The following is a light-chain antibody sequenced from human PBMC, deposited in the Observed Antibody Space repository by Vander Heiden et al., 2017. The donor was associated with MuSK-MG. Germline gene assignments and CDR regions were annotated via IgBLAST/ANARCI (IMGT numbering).Light chain of an antibody. Sequence: EIVMMQSPATLSVSPGERATLSCRASQSVSSNLAWYQQKPGQAPRLLIYGASTRATGIPAKFSGSGSGTEFTLTISSLQSEDFAVYYCQQYNNWPPVTFGGGTKVEIK. J-gene: IGKJ4*01. V-gene: IGKV3D-15*01. CDR2: GAS. CDR1: QSVSSN. CDR3: QQYNNWPPVT.